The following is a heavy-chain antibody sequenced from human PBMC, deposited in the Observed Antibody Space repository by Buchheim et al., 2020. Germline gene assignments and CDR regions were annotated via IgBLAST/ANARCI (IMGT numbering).Heavy chain of an antibody. Sequence: VESGGGVVQPGRSLRLSCAASGVTFRTYGMHWVRQAPGKGLEWVSAISGSGGSTYYADSVKGRFTISRDNSKNTLYLQMNSLRAEDTAVYYCAKQRGSWYAYLDYWGQGTL. D-gene: IGHD6-13*01. CDR3: AKQRGSWYAYLDY. V-gene: IGHV3-23*04. CDR2: ISGSGGST. CDR1: GVTFRTYG. J-gene: IGHJ4*02.